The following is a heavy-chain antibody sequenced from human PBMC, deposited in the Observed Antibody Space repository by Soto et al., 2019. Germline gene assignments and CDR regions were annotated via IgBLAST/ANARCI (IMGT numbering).Heavy chain of an antibody. J-gene: IGHJ4*02. CDR1: GGSISSSSYY. CDR2: IYYSGST. V-gene: IGHV4-39*01. D-gene: IGHD6-19*01. Sequence: SETLSLTCTVSGGSISSSSYYWGWIRQPPGKGLEWIGSIYYSGSTYYNPSLKSRVTISVDTSKNQFSLKLSSVTAADTAVYYCARQQWLDDYFDYWGQGTLVTAPQ. CDR3: ARQQWLDDYFDY.